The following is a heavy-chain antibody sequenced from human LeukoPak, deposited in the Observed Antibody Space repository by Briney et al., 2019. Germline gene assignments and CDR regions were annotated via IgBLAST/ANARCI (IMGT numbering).Heavy chain of an antibody. J-gene: IGHJ4*02. D-gene: IGHD3-16*01. V-gene: IGHV3-7*01. CDR3: ARDPGRGGKAVMDY. Sequence: GGSLRLSCAASGFSFSDYWMNWVRQAPGKGLEWVANIREDGSVKNYVDSVRGRLTISRDNAKDSLSLEMNSLRDEDTAVYYCARDPGRGGKAVMDYWGQGTLVTVSS. CDR1: GFSFSDYW. CDR2: IREDGSVK.